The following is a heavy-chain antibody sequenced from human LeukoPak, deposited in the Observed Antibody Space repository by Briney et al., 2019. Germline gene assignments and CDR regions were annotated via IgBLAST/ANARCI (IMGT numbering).Heavy chain of an antibody. D-gene: IGHD6-13*01. V-gene: IGHV3-9*01. Sequence: PGRSLRLSCAASGFTFDDYAMHWVRQAPGKGLEWVSGISWNSGSIGYADSVKGRFTISRDNAKNSLYLQMNSLRAEDTALYDCAKDIFTGIAAAGAIDYWGQGTLVTVSS. CDR1: GFTFDDYA. J-gene: IGHJ4*02. CDR2: ISWNSGSI. CDR3: AKDIFTGIAAAGAIDY.